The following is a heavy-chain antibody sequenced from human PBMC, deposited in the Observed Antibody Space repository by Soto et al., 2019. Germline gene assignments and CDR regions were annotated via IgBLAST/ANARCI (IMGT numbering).Heavy chain of an antibody. J-gene: IGHJ3*02. V-gene: IGHV4-59*08. CDR1: GGSISSYY. D-gene: IGHD3-3*01. CDR3: ASRGSDFWSGYAFDI. CDR2: IYYSGST. Sequence: SETLSLTCTVSGGSISSYYWSWIRQPPGKGLEWIGYIYYSGSTNYNPSLKSRVTISVDTSKNQFSLKLSSVTAADTAVYYCASRGSDFWSGYAFDIWGQGTMVTVSS.